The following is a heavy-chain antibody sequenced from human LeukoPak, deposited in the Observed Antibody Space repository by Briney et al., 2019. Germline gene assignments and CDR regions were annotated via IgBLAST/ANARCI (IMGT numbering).Heavy chain of an antibody. CDR1: GFTFSSYA. CDR3: AKDPRRNYYDSGGYLVY. J-gene: IGHJ4*02. V-gene: IGHV3-23*01. CDR2: ISSSGGST. D-gene: IGHD3-22*01. Sequence: GGTLRLSCAASGFTFSSYAMNWVRQAPGKGLEWVSAISSSGGSTYYADSVKGRFTISRDNSKSTLYLQMNSLRAEDTAVYYCAKDPRRNYYDSGGYLVYWGQGTLVTVSS.